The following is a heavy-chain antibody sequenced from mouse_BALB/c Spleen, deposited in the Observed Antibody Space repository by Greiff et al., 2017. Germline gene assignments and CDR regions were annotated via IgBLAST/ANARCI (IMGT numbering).Heavy chain of an antibody. CDR2: ISYSGST. D-gene: IGHD1-1*01. V-gene: IGHV3-2*02. CDR3: ASWDYSWFAY. Sequence: EVQLQQSGPGLVKPSQSLSLTCTVTGYSITSDYAWNWIRQFPGNKLEWMGYISYSGSTSYNPSLKSRISITRDTSKNQFFLQLNSVTTEDTATYYCASWDYSWFAYWGQGTLVTVSA. CDR1: GYSITSDYA. J-gene: IGHJ3*01.